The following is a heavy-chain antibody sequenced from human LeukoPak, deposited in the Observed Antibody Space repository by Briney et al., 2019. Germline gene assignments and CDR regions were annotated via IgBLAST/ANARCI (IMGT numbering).Heavy chain of an antibody. CDR1: GGSIGSDGYY. CDR3: ARDRATVTSHYSGMDV. D-gene: IGHD4-17*01. Sequence: PSQTLSLTCSVSGGSIGSDGYYWTWIRQHAGKGLEWIGHIYYTGTTYYNPPLKSRASISVDTSKNQLSLKLSSVTAADTAVYYCARDRATVTSHYSGMDVWGQGTTVTVSS. V-gene: IGHV4-31*03. J-gene: IGHJ6*02. CDR2: IYYTGTT.